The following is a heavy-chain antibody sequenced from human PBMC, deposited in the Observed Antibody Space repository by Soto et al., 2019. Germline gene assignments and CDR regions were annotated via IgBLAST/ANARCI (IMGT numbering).Heavy chain of an antibody. CDR2: ISYDGSNK. D-gene: IGHD1-1*01. V-gene: IGHV3-30*18. J-gene: IGHJ3*02. CDR1: GFTLSSYG. Sequence: QVQLVESGGGVVQPGRSLRLSCAASGFTLSSYGMHWVRQAPGKGLAWVAVISYDGSNKYYADSVKGRFTISRDNSKNTLYLQMNSLRAEDTAVYYCANIPYSWNGADAFDIWGQGTLVTVSS. CDR3: ANIPYSWNGADAFDI.